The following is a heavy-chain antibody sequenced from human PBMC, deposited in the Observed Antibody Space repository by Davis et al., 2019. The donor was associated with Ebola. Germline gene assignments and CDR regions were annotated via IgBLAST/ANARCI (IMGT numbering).Heavy chain of an antibody. J-gene: IGHJ6*02. Sequence: MPGGSLRLSCTVSGGSISSGGYYWSWIRQHPGKGLEWIGYIYSRGSTLYNPSLKGRVTISVDTSKNQFSLDLNSVTAADTAVYYCARANLQHYYYGMDVWGQGTTVTVSS. CDR1: GGSISSGGYY. V-gene: IGHV4-61*08. CDR2: IYSRGST. D-gene: IGHD4-11*01. CDR3: ARANLQHYYYGMDV.